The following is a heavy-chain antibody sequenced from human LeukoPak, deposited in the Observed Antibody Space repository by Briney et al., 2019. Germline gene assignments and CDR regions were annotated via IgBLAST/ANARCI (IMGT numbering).Heavy chain of an antibody. CDR2: IYYSGST. Sequence: PSETLSLTCTVSGGSISSSSYYWGWIRQPPGKGLEWIGSIYYSGSTYYNPSLKSRVTISVDTSKNQFSLKLSSVTAADTAVYYCARGSGVVVLWGQGTLVTVSS. CDR3: ARGSGVVVL. D-gene: IGHD2-15*01. CDR1: GGSISSSSYY. V-gene: IGHV4-39*01. J-gene: IGHJ4*02.